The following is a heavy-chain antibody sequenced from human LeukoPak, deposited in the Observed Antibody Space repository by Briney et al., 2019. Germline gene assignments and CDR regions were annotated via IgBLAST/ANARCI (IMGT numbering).Heavy chain of an antibody. CDR3: AKILLVNSPIGY. V-gene: IGHV3-23*01. CDR1: GFTFSSYA. J-gene: IGHJ4*02. CDR2: ISATGGST. Sequence: PGRSLRLSCAASGFTFSSYAMSWVRQAPGKGLEWVSSISATGGSTYYAASVKGRFTLSRDNSKSTLYLQMNSLRAEDTAVYYCAKILLVNSPIGYWGQGTLVIVSS. D-gene: IGHD3-9*01.